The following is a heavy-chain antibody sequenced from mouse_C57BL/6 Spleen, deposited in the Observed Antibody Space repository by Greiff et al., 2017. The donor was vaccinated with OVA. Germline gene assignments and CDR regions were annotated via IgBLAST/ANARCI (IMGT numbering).Heavy chain of an antibody. Sequence: VQLQQSGPELVKPGASVKMSCKASGYTFTDYNMHWVKQSHGKSLEWIGYINHNNGGTSYKQKFKGKATLPVKKSYCTAYMELRSLTSEYSAVYYCASGYDYPWFAYWGQGTLVTVSA. CDR2: INHNNGGT. CDR1: GYTFTDYN. CDR3: ASGYDYPWFAY. J-gene: IGHJ3*01. V-gene: IGHV1-22*01. D-gene: IGHD2-4*01.